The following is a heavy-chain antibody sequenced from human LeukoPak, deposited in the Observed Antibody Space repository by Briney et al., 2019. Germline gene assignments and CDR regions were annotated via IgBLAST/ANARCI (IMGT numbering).Heavy chain of an antibody. D-gene: IGHD4-17*01. CDR2: IYSGGST. Sequence: PGGSLRLSCAASGFTVSSNYMSWVRQAPGKGLEWVSVIYSGGSTYYADSVKGRFTISRDNSKNTLYLQMNSLRAEDTAVYYCARIPDYGDTHHDAFDIWGQGTMVTASS. V-gene: IGHV3-53*01. J-gene: IGHJ3*02. CDR1: GFTVSSNY. CDR3: ARIPDYGDTHHDAFDI.